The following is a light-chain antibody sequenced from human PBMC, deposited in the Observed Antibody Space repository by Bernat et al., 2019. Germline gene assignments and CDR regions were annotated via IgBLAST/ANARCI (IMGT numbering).Light chain of an antibody. J-gene: IGLJ3*02. Sequence: QPALTQPASVSGSPGQSITLSCPGTSSDVGAYNYVSWYQQHPGRAPKLMIFDVSNRPSGVSDRFSGSKSGNTASLTISGLRPEDEADYYCSSVSTTSTPVVFGGGTKLTVL. V-gene: IGLV2-14*03. CDR3: SSVSTTSTPVV. CDR1: SSDVGAYNY. CDR2: DVS.